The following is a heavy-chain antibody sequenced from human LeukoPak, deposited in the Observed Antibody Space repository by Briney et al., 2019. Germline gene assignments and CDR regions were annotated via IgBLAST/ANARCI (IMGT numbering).Heavy chain of an antibody. CDR3: ARGLGIAVAGAFDY. J-gene: IGHJ4*02. CDR2: INHSGST. CDR1: GGSFSGYY. V-gene: IGHV4-34*01. D-gene: IGHD6-19*01. Sequence: PSETLSLTCAVYGGSFSGYYWSWIRQPPGKGLEWIGEINHSGSTNYNPSLKSRVTISVDTFKNQFSLKLSSVTAADTAVYYCARGLGIAVAGAFDYWGQGTLVTVSS.